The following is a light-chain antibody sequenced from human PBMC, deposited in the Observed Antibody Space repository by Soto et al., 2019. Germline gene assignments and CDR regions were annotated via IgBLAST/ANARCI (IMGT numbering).Light chain of an antibody. V-gene: IGKV1-39*01. CDR2: SAS. Sequence: DIRMTQSPASLSASVGDRVTVTCRASQNIDKYLHWYQQKPGKAPNLLIFSASILQSGVPSRFIGSGSGTEFTLTISGLQPEDFATYYCQQFNSYPITFGQGTRLEIK. CDR1: QNIDKY. CDR3: QQFNSYPIT. J-gene: IGKJ5*01.